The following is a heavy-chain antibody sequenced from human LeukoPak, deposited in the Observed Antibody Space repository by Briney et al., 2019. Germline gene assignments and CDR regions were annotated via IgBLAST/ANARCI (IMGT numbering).Heavy chain of an antibody. V-gene: IGHV3-7*01. CDR2: IKQDGSEK. CDR1: GFTFSSYW. D-gene: IGHD4-17*01. J-gene: IGHJ4*02. Sequence: GGSLRLSCAASGFTFSSYWMSWVRQAPGKGLEWVANIKQDGSEKYYVDSVKGRFTISRDNAKNTLYLQMNSLRAEDTAVYYCATSMTTVVTFFDYWGQGTLVTVSP. CDR3: ATSMTTVVTFFDY.